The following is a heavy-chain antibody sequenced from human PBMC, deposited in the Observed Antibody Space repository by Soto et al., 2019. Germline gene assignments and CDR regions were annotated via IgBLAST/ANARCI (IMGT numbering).Heavy chain of an antibody. D-gene: IGHD6-6*01. Sequence: SETLSLTCAVYGGSFSGYYWSWIRQPPGKGLEWIGEINHSGSTNYNPSLKSRVTISVDTSKNQFSLKLSSVTAADTAVYYCASSSSSGPFDYWGQGTLVTVSS. J-gene: IGHJ4*02. CDR3: ASSSSSGPFDY. CDR1: GGSFSGYY. V-gene: IGHV4-34*01. CDR2: INHSGST.